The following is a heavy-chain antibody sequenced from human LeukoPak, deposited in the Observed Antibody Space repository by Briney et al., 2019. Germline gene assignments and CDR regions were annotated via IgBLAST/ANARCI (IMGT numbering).Heavy chain of an antibody. Sequence: GGSLRVSCAASGFTFSNYGMHWVRQAPGKGLEWVALIWYDGSNKYYADSVKGRFTISRDNSKNTLYLQMNSLRAEDTAVYYCAGSYYNVFDYWGQGTLATVSS. CDR2: IWYDGSNK. J-gene: IGHJ4*02. CDR3: AGSYYNVFDY. D-gene: IGHD3-10*01. CDR1: GFTFSNYG. V-gene: IGHV3-33*01.